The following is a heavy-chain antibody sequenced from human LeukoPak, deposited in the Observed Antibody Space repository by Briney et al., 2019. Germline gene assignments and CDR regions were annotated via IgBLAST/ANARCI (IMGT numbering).Heavy chain of an antibody. CDR3: ARSIVVVVAATGGWFDP. Sequence: SETLSLTCTSSSGSFSSHYWHWIRQPPGDELEWIGYIHYSGRTTYNPSLDSRVTISVDTSKNQFSLKLSSVTAADTAVYYCARSIVVVVAATGGWFDPWGQGTLVTVSS. V-gene: IGHV4-59*11. CDR1: SGSFSSHY. CDR2: IHYSGRT. D-gene: IGHD2-15*01. J-gene: IGHJ5*02.